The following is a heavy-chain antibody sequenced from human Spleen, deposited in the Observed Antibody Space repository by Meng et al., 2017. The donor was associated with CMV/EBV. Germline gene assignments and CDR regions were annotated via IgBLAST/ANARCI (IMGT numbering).Heavy chain of an antibody. CDR1: GYTFSDYY. V-gene: IGHV1-2*02. CDR2: INPNSGGT. Sequence: ASVKVSCKASGYTFSDYYIHWVRQAPGQGPEWMGWINPNSGGTAYAQRFQDRITMTTDSSISTAYMELSSLRSDDTAVYYCTRGFSIVVSGNWFDPWGQGTLVTVSS. CDR3: TRGFSIVVSGNWFDP. J-gene: IGHJ5*02. D-gene: IGHD6-19*01.